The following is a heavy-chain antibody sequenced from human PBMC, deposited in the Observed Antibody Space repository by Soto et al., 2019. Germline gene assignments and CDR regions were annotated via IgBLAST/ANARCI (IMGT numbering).Heavy chain of an antibody. CDR3: AGGTDGKKVAY. V-gene: IGHV4-61*03. CDR1: GGSVSSEHYY. CDR2: FFYTGSI. J-gene: IGHJ4*02. Sequence: ASETLSLTCTVSGGSVSSEHYYWNWIRQAPGKGLEWIGYFFYTGSINYNPSLESRLTMSVDMSKNHFPLKLSSVTAADTAVYYCAGGTDGKKVAYWGQGTLVTAPQ. D-gene: IGHD5-12*01.